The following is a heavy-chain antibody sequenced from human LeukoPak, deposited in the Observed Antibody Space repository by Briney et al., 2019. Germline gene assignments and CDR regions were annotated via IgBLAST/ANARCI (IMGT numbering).Heavy chain of an antibody. J-gene: IGHJ4*02. CDR2: INPSGGST. Sequence: GASVKVSCKASGYTFTSYYMHWVRQAPGQGLEWMGIINPSGGSTSYAQKFQGRVTMTRDMSTSTVYMELSSLRSKDTAVYYCARDGTVTTRGTSFDYWGQGTLVTVSS. CDR3: ARDGTVTTRGTSFDY. V-gene: IGHV1-46*01. CDR1: GYTFTSYY. D-gene: IGHD4-17*01.